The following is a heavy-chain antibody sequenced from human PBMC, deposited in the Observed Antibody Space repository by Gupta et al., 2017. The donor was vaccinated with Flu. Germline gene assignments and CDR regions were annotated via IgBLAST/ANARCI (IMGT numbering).Heavy chain of an antibody. CDR3: AIPYGDAFDH. CDR2: ISFNGALK. J-gene: IGHJ4*02. V-gene: IGHV3-30*03. Sequence: QVQLVESGGGVVQPGKSLRLACAASGLTLSTFGIHWVRQIPGKGLEWVAVISFNGALKNYSDSVKGRFSISRDNSQNTVYLQMNSLRLEDTAVYYCAIPYGDAFDHWGQGTLVTVSS. D-gene: IGHD4-17*01. CDR1: GLTLSTFG.